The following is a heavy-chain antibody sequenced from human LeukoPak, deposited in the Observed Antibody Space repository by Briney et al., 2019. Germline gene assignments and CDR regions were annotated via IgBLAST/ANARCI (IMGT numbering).Heavy chain of an antibody. CDR3: ASGHSSGYYYGNQYFDY. J-gene: IGHJ4*02. V-gene: IGHV4-59*01. D-gene: IGHD3-22*01. CDR2: IYYSGST. Sequence: PSETLSLTCTVSGGSISSYYWSWIRQPPGKGLEWIGYIYYSGSTNYTPSLKSRVTISVDTSKNQFSLRLSSVTAADTAVYYCASGHSSGYYYGNQYFDYWGQGTLVTVSS. CDR1: GGSISSYY.